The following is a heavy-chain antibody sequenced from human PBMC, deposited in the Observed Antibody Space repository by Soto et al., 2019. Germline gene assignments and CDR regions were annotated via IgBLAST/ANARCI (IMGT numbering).Heavy chain of an antibody. CDR2: IDPSDSYT. CDR1: GYSFTSYW. Sequence: GESLKISCKGSGYSFTSYWISWVRQMPGKGLEWMGRIDPSDSYTNYSPSFQGHVTISADKSISTAYLQWSSLKASDTAMYYCARLPWGTPLARYSSSWYPWFDPWGQGTLVTVSS. D-gene: IGHD6-13*01. V-gene: IGHV5-10-1*01. J-gene: IGHJ5*02. CDR3: ARLPWGTPLARYSSSWYPWFDP.